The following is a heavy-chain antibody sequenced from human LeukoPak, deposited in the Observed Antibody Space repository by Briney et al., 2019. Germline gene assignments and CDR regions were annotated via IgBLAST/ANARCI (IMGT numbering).Heavy chain of an antibody. Sequence: SETLSLTCTVSGGSISSSSYYWGWIRQPPGKGLEWIGSIYYSGSTYYNPSLKSRVTISVDTSKNQFSLKLSSVTAADTAVYYCARLLGYCSSTSCSPFDYWGQGTLVTVSS. CDR1: GGSISSSSYY. D-gene: IGHD2-2*01. CDR2: IYYSGST. V-gene: IGHV4-39*01. J-gene: IGHJ4*02. CDR3: ARLLGYCSSTSCSPFDY.